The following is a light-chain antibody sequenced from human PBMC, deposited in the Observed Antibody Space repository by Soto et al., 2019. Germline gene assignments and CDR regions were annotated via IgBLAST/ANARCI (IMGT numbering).Light chain of an antibody. CDR1: QNLFYTSSNKSY. V-gene: IGKV4-1*01. Sequence: DTVMTQSPDSLAVSLGETATIKCKSSQNLFYTSSNKSYLAWYQQKPGQRPRLLIYWASTRESGVPDRFSGSGSGTDVTLSISNLQADDVAVYYCHQYYSAPQAFGGGTKVEI. CDR2: WAS. J-gene: IGKJ4*01. CDR3: HQYYSAPQA.